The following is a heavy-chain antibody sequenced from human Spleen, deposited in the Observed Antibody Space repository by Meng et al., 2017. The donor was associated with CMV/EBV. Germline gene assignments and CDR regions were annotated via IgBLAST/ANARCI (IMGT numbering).Heavy chain of an antibody. CDR1: GFTFSSYP. D-gene: IGHD3-22*01. J-gene: IGHJ4*02. CDR3: ARDLRGPNYHDSTGYFDY. V-gene: IGHV3-30*04. CDR2: MLHDGSTK. Sequence: GGSLRLSCAASGFTFSSYPMHWVRQAPGKGLEWVAVMLHDGSTKYYADSVKGRFTISRDNSRNTMYLQMHSLGVEDTAVYYCARDLRGPNYHDSTGYFDYWGQGIRVTVSS.